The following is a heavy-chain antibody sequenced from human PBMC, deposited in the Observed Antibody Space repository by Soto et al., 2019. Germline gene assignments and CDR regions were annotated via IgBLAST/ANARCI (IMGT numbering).Heavy chain of an antibody. CDR3: ARDLYSTSSRTPAD. J-gene: IGHJ4*02. Sequence: APVKVSCKASGYTFTGYYIHWVRQAPGQGLEWMAWINPKSGGTNHAQKFQGRVTMTRDTSISTAYMELSSLRSDDTAVYYCARDLYSTSSRTPADWGQGSLVTVSS. CDR1: GYTFTGYY. D-gene: IGHD6-6*01. V-gene: IGHV1-2*02. CDR2: INPKSGGT.